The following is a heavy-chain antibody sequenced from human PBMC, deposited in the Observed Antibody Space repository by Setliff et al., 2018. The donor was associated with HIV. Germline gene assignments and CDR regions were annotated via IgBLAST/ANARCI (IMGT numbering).Heavy chain of an antibody. CDR3: ARNRVPDSDYYYMDV. Sequence: GASVKVSCKASGGTFSTYGLSWVRQAPGQGLEWMGGIIPLFDTSNYAQKFQGRVTITADESTSTAYMELSSLRSEDTAVYYCARNRVPDSDYYYMDVWGKGTTVTVSS. CDR1: GGTFSTYG. CDR2: IIPLFDTS. J-gene: IGHJ6*03. D-gene: IGHD3-22*01. V-gene: IGHV1-69*13.